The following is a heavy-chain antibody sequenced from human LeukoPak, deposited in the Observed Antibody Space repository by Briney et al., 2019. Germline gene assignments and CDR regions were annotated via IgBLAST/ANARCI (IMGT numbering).Heavy chain of an antibody. D-gene: IGHD3-10*01. CDR1: GFTFSSYT. CDR3: ARAGPSRLWFGELLV. CDR2: ISYDGSNQ. V-gene: IGHV3-30*04. Sequence: GGSLRLSCAASGFTFSSYTMHWVRQAPGKGLEWVAVISYDGSNQHYADSVKGRFTISRDNSDNTLFLQMNSLRVEDTAVYYCARAGPSRLWFGELLVWGQGTLVSVSS. J-gene: IGHJ4*02.